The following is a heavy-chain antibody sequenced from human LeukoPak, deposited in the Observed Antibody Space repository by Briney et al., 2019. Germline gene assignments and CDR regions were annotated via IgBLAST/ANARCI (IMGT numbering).Heavy chain of an antibody. Sequence: SETLSLTCTVSGGSISSYYWSWIRQPPGKGLEWIGSIYYSGSTYYNPPLKSRVTISVDTSKNQFSLKLSSVTAADTAVYYCARGRTYDSSGYLGEKTFDYWGQGTLVTVSS. CDR2: IYYSGST. J-gene: IGHJ4*02. CDR3: ARGRTYDSSGYLGEKTFDY. D-gene: IGHD3-22*01. V-gene: IGHV4-59*12. CDR1: GGSISSYY.